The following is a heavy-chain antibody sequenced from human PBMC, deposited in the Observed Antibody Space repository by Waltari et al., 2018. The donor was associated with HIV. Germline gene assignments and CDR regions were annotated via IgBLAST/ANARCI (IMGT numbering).Heavy chain of an antibody. V-gene: IGHV4-31*03. CDR2: IYYSGST. D-gene: IGHD3-22*01. Sequence: QVQLQESGPGLVKPSTTLSLPCTVPGGSISRGGYYWSWIRQHPGKGLEWIGYIYYSGSTYYNPSLKSRITISVDTSKNQFSLKLSSVTAADTAVYYCARAPTISGLLSDYYYAMDVWGQGTTVTVSS. CDR1: GGSISRGGYY. CDR3: ARAPTISGLLSDYYYAMDV. J-gene: IGHJ6*02.